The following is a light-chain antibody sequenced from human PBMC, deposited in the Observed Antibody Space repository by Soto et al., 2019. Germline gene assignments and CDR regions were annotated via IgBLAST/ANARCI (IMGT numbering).Light chain of an antibody. J-gene: IGKJ1*01. CDR1: QSVSSY. V-gene: IGKV3-11*01. Sequence: EIVLTQSPATLSLSPGERATLSCRASQSVSSYLGWYQQKPGQAPRLLIYLASNRAAGVPARFSGSGSGTDFTLTISDVEPEDFAVYYCHQRQSWPRRFGQGTKVDIK. CDR3: HQRQSWPRR. CDR2: LAS.